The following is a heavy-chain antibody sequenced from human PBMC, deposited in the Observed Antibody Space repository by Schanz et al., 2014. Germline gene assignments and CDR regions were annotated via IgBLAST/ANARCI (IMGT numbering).Heavy chain of an antibody. D-gene: IGHD2-2*01. V-gene: IGHV4-59*01. CDR2: IYYSGST. CDR3: AGGYCTSTSCRYSAFDI. J-gene: IGHJ3*02. CDR1: GGSINSYY. Sequence: QVQLQESGPGLVKPSETLSLTCTVSGGSINSYYWTWIRQPPGKGLEWIGYIYYSGSTNYNPSLRSRATIRVDTSKNQFSLKLYSVTAADTAVYYCAGGYCTSTSCRYSAFDIWGQGTMVTVSS.